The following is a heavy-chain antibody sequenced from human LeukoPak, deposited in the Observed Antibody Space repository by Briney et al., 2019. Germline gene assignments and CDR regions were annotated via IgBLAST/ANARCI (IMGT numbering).Heavy chain of an antibody. J-gene: IGHJ6*03. V-gene: IGHV3-21*01. Sequence: GGSLRLSCAASGFTFSSYAMSWVRQAPGKWLEWVSSISSSSSYIYYADSVKGRFTISRDNAKNSLYLQMNSLRAEDTAVYYCASVSCSGGSCSQRGFFYYYYMDVWGKGTTVTVSS. D-gene: IGHD2-15*01. CDR3: ASVSCSGGSCSQRGFFYYYYMDV. CDR1: GFTFSSYA. CDR2: ISSSSSYI.